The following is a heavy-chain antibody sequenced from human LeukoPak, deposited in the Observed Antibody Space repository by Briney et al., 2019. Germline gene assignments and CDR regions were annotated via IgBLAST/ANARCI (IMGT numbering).Heavy chain of an antibody. D-gene: IGHD3-22*01. CDR3: AGLYDSSGYHDY. CDR1: GFTFSSYS. V-gene: IGHV3-21*01. CDR2: ISNSSSYI. Sequence: KPGGSLRLSCAASGFTFSSYSMNWVRQAPGKGLEWVSSISNSSSYIYYAASVKGRFTISRDNAKNSLYLQMNSLRAEDTAVYYCAGLYDSSGYHDYWGQGTLVTVSS. J-gene: IGHJ4*02.